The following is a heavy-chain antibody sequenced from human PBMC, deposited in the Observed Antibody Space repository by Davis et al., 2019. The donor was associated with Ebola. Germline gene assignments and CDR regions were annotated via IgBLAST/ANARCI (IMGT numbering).Heavy chain of an antibody. V-gene: IGHV1-69*13. CDR2: IIPIFGTA. Sequence: AASVKVSCKASGYTFTSYYMHWVRQAPGQGLEWMGGIIPIFGTANYAQKFQGRVTITADESTSTAYMELSSLKSEDTAVYYCARDNSGYDFGAFDIWGQVTMVTVSS. CDR3: ARDNSGYDFGAFDI. J-gene: IGHJ3*02. CDR1: GYTFTSYY. D-gene: IGHD5-12*01.